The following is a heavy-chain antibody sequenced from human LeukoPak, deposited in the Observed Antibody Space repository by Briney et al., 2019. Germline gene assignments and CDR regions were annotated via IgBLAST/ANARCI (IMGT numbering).Heavy chain of an antibody. CDR2: ISLRGGTI. D-gene: IGHD6-19*01. V-gene: IGHV3-48*03. J-gene: IGHJ5*02. CDR1: GFTLGSFE. Sequence: PGGSLRLSCAASGFTLGSFEMNWVRQAPGKGLEWVSFISLRGGTILYADSVQGRFTISRDNAKNSLYLQMNTVTAEDTAIYYCARVLGGSGRSGEWFDLWGQGTLVTVSS. CDR3: ARVLGGSGRSGEWFDL.